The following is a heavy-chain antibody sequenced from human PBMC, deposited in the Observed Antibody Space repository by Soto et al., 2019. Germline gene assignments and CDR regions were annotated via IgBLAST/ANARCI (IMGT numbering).Heavy chain of an antibody. CDR1: GFTFSSYG. Sequence: GGSLRLSCAASGFTFSSYGMHWVRQAPGKGLEWVAVISYDGSNKYYADSVKGRFTISRDNSKNTLYLQMNSLRAEDTAVYYCANDGKLEPPPNYCYSGMDVWRQGTRVTVSS. CDR2: ISYDGSNK. D-gene: IGHD1-1*01. V-gene: IGHV3-30*18. CDR3: ANDGKLEPPPNYCYSGMDV. J-gene: IGHJ6*02.